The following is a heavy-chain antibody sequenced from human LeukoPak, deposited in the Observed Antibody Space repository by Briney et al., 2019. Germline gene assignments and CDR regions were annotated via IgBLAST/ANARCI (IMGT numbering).Heavy chain of an antibody. D-gene: IGHD2-2*01. CDR1: GYTFTGYY. Sequence: ASEKVSCKASGYTFTGYYMHWVRQAPGQGLEWMGWINPNSGGTNYAQKFQGWVTMTRDTSISTAYMELSRLRSDDTAVYYCARDRGCSSTSCYFSEFDYWGQGTLVTVSS. CDR3: ARDRGCSSTSCYFSEFDY. V-gene: IGHV1-2*04. CDR2: INPNSGGT. J-gene: IGHJ4*02.